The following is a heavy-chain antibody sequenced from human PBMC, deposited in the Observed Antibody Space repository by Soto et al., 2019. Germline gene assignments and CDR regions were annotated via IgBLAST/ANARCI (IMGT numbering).Heavy chain of an antibody. CDR2: IIPILGIA. CDR3: ARGGYCSSTSCYARLDY. V-gene: IGHV1-69*02. J-gene: IGHJ4*02. CDR1: GGTFSSYT. Sequence: QVQLVQSGAEVKKPGSSVKVSCKASGGTFSSYTISWVRQAPGQGLEWMGRIIPILGIANYAQKFQGRVTITADKSPSTAYMELSSLRSEDTAVYYCARGGYCSSTSCYARLDYWGQGTLVTVSS. D-gene: IGHD2-2*01.